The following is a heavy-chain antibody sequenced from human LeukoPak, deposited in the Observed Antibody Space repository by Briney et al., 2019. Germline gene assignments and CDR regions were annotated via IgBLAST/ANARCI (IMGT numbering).Heavy chain of an antibody. CDR2: ISGSGGSK. V-gene: IGHV3-23*01. CDR1: GFPFSSYA. Sequence: GSLLLSCAASGFPFSSYAMSWVRPAPGKGLGGASAISGSGGSKYYADSGKGRFTISRDNSKNTLYLQMNSLRAEDTAVYYCAKDAERWLQYNWFDPWGQGTLVTVSS. CDR3: AKDAERWLQYNWFDP. D-gene: IGHD5-24*01. J-gene: IGHJ5*02.